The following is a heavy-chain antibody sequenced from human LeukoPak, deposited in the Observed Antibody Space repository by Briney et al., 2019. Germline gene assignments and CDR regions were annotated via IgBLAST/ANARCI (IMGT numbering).Heavy chain of an antibody. V-gene: IGHV1-18*01. CDR1: GGTFSSYV. CDR2: ISAYNGNT. J-gene: IGHJ5*02. Sequence: ASVKVSCKASGGTFSSYVISWVRQAPGQGLEWMGWISAYNGNTNYAQKLQGRVTMTTDTSTSTAYMELRSLRSDDTAVYYCALEAQLLYYDGSGYSFDPWGQGTLVTVSS. D-gene: IGHD3-22*01. CDR3: ALEAQLLYYDGSGYSFDP.